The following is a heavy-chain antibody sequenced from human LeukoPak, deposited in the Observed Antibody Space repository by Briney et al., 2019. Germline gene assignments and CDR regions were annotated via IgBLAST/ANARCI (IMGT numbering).Heavy chain of an antibody. Sequence: SETLSLTCTVSGGSISSSSYYWGWIRQPPGKGLEWIGSIYYSGSTYYNPSLKSRVTISVDTSKNQSSLKLSSVTAADTAVYYCASYYGRPLDYWGQGTLVTVSS. CDR2: IYYSGST. CDR1: GGSISSSSYY. CDR3: ASYYGRPLDY. V-gene: IGHV4-39*07. J-gene: IGHJ4*02. D-gene: IGHD3-10*01.